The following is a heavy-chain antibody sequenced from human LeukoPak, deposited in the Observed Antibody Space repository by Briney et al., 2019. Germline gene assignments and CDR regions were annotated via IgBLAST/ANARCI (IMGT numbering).Heavy chain of an antibody. Sequence: KPSETLSLTCTVSGGSISSYYWSWIRQPPGKGLEWIGYIFYSGSTNYNPSLKSRVTISVDTSKNQFSLKLSSVTAADTAVYYCASIVCIAACWFDPWGQGTLVTVSS. J-gene: IGHJ5*02. CDR2: IFYSGST. CDR1: GGSISSYY. V-gene: IGHV4-59*01. CDR3: ASIVCIAACWFDP. D-gene: IGHD6-13*01.